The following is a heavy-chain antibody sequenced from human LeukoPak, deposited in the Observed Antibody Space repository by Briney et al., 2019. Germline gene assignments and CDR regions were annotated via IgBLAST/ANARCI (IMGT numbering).Heavy chain of an antibody. D-gene: IGHD4/OR15-4a*01. V-gene: IGHV3-7*01. Sequence: GGSLRLSCAGSGFTFSNSWMGWVREAPGQGRKWVGHVQHSGGETYYVDSVKGRFTISRDNAKNSVYLQMNSLRTEDTAVYYCARGLPNNYGMDVWGQGTTVTVSS. CDR3: ARGLPNNYGMDV. CDR2: VQHSGGET. CDR1: GFTFSNSW. J-gene: IGHJ6*02.